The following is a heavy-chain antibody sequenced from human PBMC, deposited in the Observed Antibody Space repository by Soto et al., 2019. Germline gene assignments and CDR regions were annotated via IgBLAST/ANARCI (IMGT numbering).Heavy chain of an antibody. CDR3: VRWRGYTGSGPGGGWFDP. J-gene: IGHJ5*02. D-gene: IGHD5-12*01. CDR2: SYYSGHT. V-gene: IGHV4-31*01. CDR1: GDAISRGGYY. Sequence: QVQLQESGPGLVKPSQTLSLTGTVSGDAISRGGYYWGWIRQHPGKGLQWLGYSYYSGHTYYSPSLRGSITISVDMSETQFSPKLTSAPAAHTPVYYCVRWRGYTGSGPGGGWFDPWGPETRVTVSS.